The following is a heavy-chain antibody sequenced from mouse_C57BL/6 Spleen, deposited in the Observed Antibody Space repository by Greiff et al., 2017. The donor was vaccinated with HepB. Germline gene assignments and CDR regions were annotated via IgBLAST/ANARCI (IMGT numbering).Heavy chain of an antibody. CDR2: IDPNSGGT. CDR1: GYTFTSYW. Sequence: VQLQQPGAELVKPGASVKLSCKASGYTFTSYWMHWVKQRPGRGLEWIGRIDPNSGGTKYNEKFKSKATLTVDKPSSTAYMQLSSLTSEDSAVYYGARVTTVVAQGAMDCWGQGTSVTVSS. CDR3: ARVTTVVAQGAMDC. D-gene: IGHD1-1*01. V-gene: IGHV1-72*01. J-gene: IGHJ4*01.